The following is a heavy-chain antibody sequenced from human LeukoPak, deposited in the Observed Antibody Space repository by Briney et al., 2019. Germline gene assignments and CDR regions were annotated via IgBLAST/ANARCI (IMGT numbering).Heavy chain of an antibody. CDR2: IIPIFGTA. V-gene: IGHV1-69*06. J-gene: IGHJ4*02. CDR1: GGTFSSYA. D-gene: IGHD3-22*01. Sequence: GASVKVSCKASGGTFSSYAISWVRQAPGQGLEWMGGIIPIFGTANYAQKFQGRVTITADKSTSTAYMELSSLRSEDTAVYYCASVNYYYDSSGYWLGVHYFDYWGQGTLVTVSS. CDR3: ASVNYYYDSSGYWLGVHYFDY.